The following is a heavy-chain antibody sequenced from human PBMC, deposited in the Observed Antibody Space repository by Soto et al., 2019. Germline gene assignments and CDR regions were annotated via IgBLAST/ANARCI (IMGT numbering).Heavy chain of an antibody. CDR3: ARGLSIDYFDPGAYDFDF. CDR2: INHSGST. CDR1: GGSISSGGYS. V-gene: IGHV4-30-2*01. Sequence: PSETLSLTCTVSGGSISSGGYSWSWIRQPPGKGLEWIGEINHSGSTNYNPSLKSRVAISLDTSKNQFSLTLSSVTAADTAVYYCARGLSIDYFDPGAYDFDFWGQGTLVTVSS. D-gene: IGHD3-22*01. J-gene: IGHJ4*02.